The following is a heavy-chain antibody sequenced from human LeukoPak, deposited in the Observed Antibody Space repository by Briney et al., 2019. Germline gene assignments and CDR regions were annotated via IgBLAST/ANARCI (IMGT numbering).Heavy chain of an antibody. J-gene: IGHJ4*02. D-gene: IGHD3-3*01. Sequence: ASVKVSCKASGYTFTGYYMHWVRQAPGQGLEWMGWINPNSGGTNYAQKFQGRVTMTRDTSISTAYMELSRLRSDDTAVYYCARVDTYYDFWSGYYTAYYFDYWGQGTLVTASS. CDR1: GYTFTGYY. V-gene: IGHV1-2*02. CDR3: ARVDTYYDFWSGYYTAYYFDY. CDR2: INPNSGGT.